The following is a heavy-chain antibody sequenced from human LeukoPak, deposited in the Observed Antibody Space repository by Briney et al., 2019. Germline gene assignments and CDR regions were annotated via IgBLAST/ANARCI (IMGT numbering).Heavy chain of an antibody. CDR2: ISSSSSYI. Sequence: PGGSLRLSCAASGFTFSSYSMNWVRQAPGKGLEWVSSISSSSSYIYYADSAKGRFTISRDNAKNSLYLQMNSLRAEDTAVYYCARAYYYDSSGYYYCDYWGQGTLVTVSP. D-gene: IGHD3-22*01. CDR3: ARAYYYDSSGYYYCDY. CDR1: GFTFSSYS. V-gene: IGHV3-21*01. J-gene: IGHJ4*02.